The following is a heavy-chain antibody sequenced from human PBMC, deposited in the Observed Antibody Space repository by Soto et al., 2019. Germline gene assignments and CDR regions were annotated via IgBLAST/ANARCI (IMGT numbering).Heavy chain of an antibody. CDR3: ARDRKGGTHGS. J-gene: IGHJ5*02. CDR2: ISAYNGNT. D-gene: IGHD1-26*01. Sequence: QAPGQGLEWMGWISAYNGNTNYAQKLQGRVTMTTDTSTSTAYMELRSLRSDDTAVYYCARDRKGGTHGSWGQGTLVTVSS. V-gene: IGHV1-18*01.